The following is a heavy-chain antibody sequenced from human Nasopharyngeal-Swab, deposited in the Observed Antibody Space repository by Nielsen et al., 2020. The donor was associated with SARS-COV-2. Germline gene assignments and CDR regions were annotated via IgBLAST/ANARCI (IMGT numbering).Heavy chain of an antibody. CDR3: ARALYSSGWYLDY. D-gene: IGHD6-19*01. CDR1: GFTFSCYW. CDR2: INSDGSST. V-gene: IGHV3-74*01. J-gene: IGHJ4*02. Sequence: GESLKISCVASGFTFSCYWMHWVRQAPGKGLVWVSRINSDGSSTSYADFVKGRFTISRDNAKNTLYLQMNSLRAEDTAVYYCARALYSSGWYLDYWGQGTLVTVSS.